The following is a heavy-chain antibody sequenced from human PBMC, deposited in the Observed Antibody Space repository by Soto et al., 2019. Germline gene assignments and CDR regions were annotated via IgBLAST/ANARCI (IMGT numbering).Heavy chain of an antibody. CDR2: INHSGTT. D-gene: IGHD5-18*01. J-gene: IGHJ6*02. CDR1: RGSFSGFY. Sequence: PSETLSLTCGVYRGSFSGFYWSWIRQSPGKGLEWIGEINHSGTTNYNPSFNNRVTISVDRSTNNFSLKMTSVTAADAAVYYCARGRGYVYGSNFYGLDVWGQGTTVTVS. CDR3: ARGRGYVYGSNFYGLDV. V-gene: IGHV4-34*01.